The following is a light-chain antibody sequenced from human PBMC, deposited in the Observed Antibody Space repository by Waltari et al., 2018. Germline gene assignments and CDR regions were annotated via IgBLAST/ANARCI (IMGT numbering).Light chain of an antibody. V-gene: IGLV2-14*03. Sequence: QSVLTQPASVSGSPGQSITISCTGTSSDVGGYDYVSWYQQSPGKAPKLIIYDVVKRPSGVSTRFSASTADNTASLTISGLQAEDEGDYYCCSYKRGATWVFSGGTALTVL. CDR2: DVV. CDR1: SSDVGGYDY. CDR3: CSYKRGATWV. J-gene: IGLJ3*02.